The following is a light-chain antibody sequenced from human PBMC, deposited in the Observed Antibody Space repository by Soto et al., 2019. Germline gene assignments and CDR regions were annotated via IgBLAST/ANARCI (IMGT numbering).Light chain of an antibody. Sequence: IVMTQSPATLSVSPGERATFSCRASQSVSSNLAWYQRRPGQAPRLLIYGASTRATGIPARFSGSGSGTEFTLTISSLQPEDFAVYYCQQYTNWPPWTFGQGTKVEIK. CDR2: GAS. J-gene: IGKJ1*01. V-gene: IGKV3-15*01. CDR1: QSVSSN. CDR3: QQYTNWPPWT.